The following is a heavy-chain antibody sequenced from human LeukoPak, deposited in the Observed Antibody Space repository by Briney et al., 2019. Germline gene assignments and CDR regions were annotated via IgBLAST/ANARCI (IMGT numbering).Heavy chain of an antibody. Sequence: GGSLRLSCAASGFSFSDYCIDWARQAPGKGLEWVANVKPDGSEIYYVDAVKGRFTISRDNAKNSLYLQMNSLRAEDTAVYYCTRSLDYWGQGTLVTVSS. CDR3: TRSLDY. D-gene: IGHD2-15*01. J-gene: IGHJ4*02. CDR1: GFSFSDYC. V-gene: IGHV3-7*02. CDR2: VKPDGSEI.